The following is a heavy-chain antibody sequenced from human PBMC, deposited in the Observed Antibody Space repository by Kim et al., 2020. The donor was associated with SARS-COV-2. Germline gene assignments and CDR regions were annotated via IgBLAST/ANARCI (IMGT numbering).Heavy chain of an antibody. CDR3: ARGSFSFEEDYNMDV. Sequence: ASVKVSCKASGYTFTAYYMHWVRQAPGQGLEWMGRINPKTGGTNFAQKFQGRVTMTRDTSSSTAHMELNRLRSDDTVVYYCARGSFSFEEDYNMDVWGQGTTVTVSS. J-gene: IGHJ6*02. V-gene: IGHV1-2*05. CDR2: INPKTGGT. CDR1: GYTFTAYY.